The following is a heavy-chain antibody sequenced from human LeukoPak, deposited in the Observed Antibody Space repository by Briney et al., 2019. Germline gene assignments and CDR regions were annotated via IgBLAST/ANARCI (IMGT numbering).Heavy chain of an antibody. J-gene: IGHJ3*02. Sequence: GGSLRLSCAASGFTFSSYWMHWVRQAPGKGLVWVSRINSDGSSTSYADSVKGRFTISRGNAKNTLYLQMNSLRAEDTAVYYCARVRDSSGWYPDAFDIWGQGTMVTVSS. V-gene: IGHV3-74*01. CDR1: GFTFSSYW. CDR3: ARVRDSSGWYPDAFDI. D-gene: IGHD6-19*01. CDR2: INSDGSST.